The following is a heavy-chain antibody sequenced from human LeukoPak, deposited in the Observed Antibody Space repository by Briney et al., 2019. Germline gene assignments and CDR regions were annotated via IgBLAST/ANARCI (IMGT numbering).Heavy chain of an antibody. Sequence: SETLSLTCAVYGGSFSGYYWSWIRQPPGKGLEWIGEINHSGSTNYNPSLKSRVTISVDTSKNQFSLKLSSVTAADTAVYYCARGPWYYGSGSYWGQGTLVTVSS. D-gene: IGHD3-10*01. CDR2: INHSGST. V-gene: IGHV4-34*01. CDR1: GGSFSGYY. CDR3: ARGPWYYGSGSY. J-gene: IGHJ4*02.